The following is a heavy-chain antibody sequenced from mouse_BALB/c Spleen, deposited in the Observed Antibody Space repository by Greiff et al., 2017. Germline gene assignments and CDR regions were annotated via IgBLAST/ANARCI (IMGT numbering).Heavy chain of an antibody. CDR3: ARSDGSVYDYAMDY. CDR1: GYTFTSYT. J-gene: IGHJ4*01. Sequence: QVPLQQSGAELARPSASVTMSCNVSGYTFTSYTMHWVKQRPRQGLVWNGYIKPSSGYTNYNQKFKDKATLTVDKSSSTAYMQLKSLTSEDSAVYYGARSDGSVYDYAMDYWGQGTSVTVSS. V-gene: IGHV1-4*01. CDR2: IKPSSGYT. D-gene: IGHD1-1*02.